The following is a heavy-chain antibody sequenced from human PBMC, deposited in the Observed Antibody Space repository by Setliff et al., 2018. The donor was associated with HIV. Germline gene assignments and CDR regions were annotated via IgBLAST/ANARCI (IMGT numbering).Heavy chain of an antibody. V-gene: IGHV4-39*07. CDR1: GGSISSSSYY. CDR3: ARGPQLQRRVNDTFDV. D-gene: IGHD1-1*01. Sequence: SETLSLTCTVSGGSISSSSYYWGWIRQPPGKGLEWIGSIYYSGSTFYNPSLKSRVSISLDMSKNLFSLNLTSVTAADTAVYYCARGPQLQRRVNDTFDVWGQGTMVTVSS. CDR2: IYYSGST. J-gene: IGHJ3*01.